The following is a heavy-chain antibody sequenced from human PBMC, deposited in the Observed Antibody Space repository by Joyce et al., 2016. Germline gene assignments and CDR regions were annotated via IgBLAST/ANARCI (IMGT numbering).Heavy chain of an antibody. J-gene: IGHJ4*02. Sequence: QVQLVQSGAEVKKPGSSVKLYCQASGETSTTYAISWVRQDPGQRLEWLGGINLHFGTTKLPQLFQGRVTLAANTSTATASMELTSLTPEDTAVYYCTRDQRGGYDAGNYYFDFWGQGTQVTVSS. D-gene: IGHD5-12*01. CDR3: TRDQRGGYDAGNYYFDF. CDR1: GETSTTYA. CDR2: INLHFGTT. V-gene: IGHV1-69*06.